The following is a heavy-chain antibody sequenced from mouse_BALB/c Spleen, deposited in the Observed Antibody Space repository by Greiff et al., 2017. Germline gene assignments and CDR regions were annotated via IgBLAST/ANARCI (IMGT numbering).Heavy chain of an antibody. CDR1: GYTFTSYW. CDR3: ARVLIYYGYDDAMDY. J-gene: IGHJ4*01. Sequence: VQLPQSGAELVKPGASVKLSCKASGYTFTSYWMHWVKQRPGQGLEWIGEINPSNGRTNYNEKFKSKATLTVDKSSSTAYMQLSSLTSEDSAVYYCARVLIYYGYDDAMDYWGQGTSVTVSS. V-gene: IGHV1S81*02. D-gene: IGHD2-2*01. CDR2: INPSNGRT.